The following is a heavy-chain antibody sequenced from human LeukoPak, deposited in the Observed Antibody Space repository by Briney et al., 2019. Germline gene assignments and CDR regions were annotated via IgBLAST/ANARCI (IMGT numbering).Heavy chain of an antibody. Sequence: GGSLRLSCAASGFTFSSYGMHWVRQAPGKGLEWVAFIRYDGSNKYYADSVKGRFTISRDNSKNTLYLQMNSLRAEDTAVYYCAKDGLSGRYCSSTSCLSAVNYWGQGTLVTVSS. CDR1: GFTFSSYG. J-gene: IGHJ4*02. CDR2: IRYDGSNK. CDR3: AKDGLSGRYCSSTSCLSAVNY. V-gene: IGHV3-30*02. D-gene: IGHD2-2*01.